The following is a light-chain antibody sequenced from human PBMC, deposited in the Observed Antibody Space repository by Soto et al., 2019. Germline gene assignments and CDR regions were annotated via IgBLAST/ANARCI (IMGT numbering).Light chain of an antibody. V-gene: IGLV1-44*01. CDR1: SSNIGSKT. CDR3: AAWDDSLNACV. J-gene: IGLJ1*01. Sequence: QSVLTQAASASGTPGQRVTISCSGSSSNIGSKTVNWYQQLPGMAPKLLIFNNHQRPSGVPDRFSGSKSGTSASLAISGLQSEDEADYYCAAWDDSLNACVFGTGTKVTVL. CDR2: NNH.